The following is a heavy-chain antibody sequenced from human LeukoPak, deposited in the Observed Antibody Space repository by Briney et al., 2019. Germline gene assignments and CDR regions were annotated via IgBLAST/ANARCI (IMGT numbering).Heavy chain of an antibody. Sequence: SLRLSCTASGFTFDDYAMHWVRQGPGKGLEWVAGISWNSVSIGYGGSVKGRFTISRDNAKNSLFLQMTSLREEDTALYYCVKEGGSSGWYYFDDWGQGILVTVSS. CDR2: ISWNSVSI. CDR1: GFTFDDYA. V-gene: IGHV3-9*01. J-gene: IGHJ4*02. D-gene: IGHD6-19*01. CDR3: VKEGGSSGWYYFDD.